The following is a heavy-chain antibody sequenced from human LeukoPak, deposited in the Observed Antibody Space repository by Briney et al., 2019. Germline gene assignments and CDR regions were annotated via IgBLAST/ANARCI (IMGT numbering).Heavy chain of an antibody. CDR1: GFTFSSYA. V-gene: IGHV3-23*01. Sequence: GGSLRLSCAASGFTFSSYAMSWVRQAPGKGLEWVSAISGNGDNIYYADSVKGRFTISRDSSKKTLYLQMNILRAEDTAVYYCAKSDCSYISCYVLDYWGQGTQVTVSS. D-gene: IGHD2-2*01. CDR2: ISGNGDNI. J-gene: IGHJ4*02. CDR3: AKSDCSYISCYVLDY.